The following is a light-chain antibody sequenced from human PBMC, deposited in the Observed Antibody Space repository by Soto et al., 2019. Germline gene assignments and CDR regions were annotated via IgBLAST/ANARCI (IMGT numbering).Light chain of an antibody. V-gene: IGKV4-1*01. CDR2: WAS. Sequence: DIVMTQSPDSLAVSLGERATINCKSSQSVLYSSDNKNYLAWYQQKPGKSPKLLIYWASTRESGVPDRFSGSGSGTDFTLTISSMQAEDVAVYYCLQYYSTPWTFGQGTKVEIK. CDR1: QSVLYSSDNKNY. CDR3: LQYYSTPWT. J-gene: IGKJ1*01.